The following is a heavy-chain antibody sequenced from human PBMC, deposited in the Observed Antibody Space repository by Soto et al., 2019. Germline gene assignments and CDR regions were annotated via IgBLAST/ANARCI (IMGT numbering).Heavy chain of an antibody. D-gene: IGHD3-22*01. CDR1: GYSFTSYW. CDR2: IYPGDSDT. CDR3: ARAPGYYPTYYYYGMDV. V-gene: IGHV5-51*01. Sequence: GESLKISCKGSGYSFTSYWIGWVRQMPGKGLEWMGIIYPGDSDTRYSPSFQGQVTISADKSISTAYLQWSSLKASDTAMYYCARAPGYYPTYYYYGMDVWGQGTTVTVSS. J-gene: IGHJ6*02.